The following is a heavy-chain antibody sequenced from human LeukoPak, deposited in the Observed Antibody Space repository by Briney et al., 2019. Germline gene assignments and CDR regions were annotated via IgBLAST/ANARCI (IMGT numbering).Heavy chain of an antibody. J-gene: IGHJ4*02. D-gene: IGHD3-16*01. CDR3: GTDLWY. CDR1: GFTFSNYG. Sequence: PGGSLRLSCAASGFTFSNYGMHWVRQAPGKGLEWVAVISYDGSNKYYADSVKGRFTISRDNSKNTLYLQMNSLRAEDTAVYFCGTDLWYWGQGTLVTVSS. V-gene: IGHV3-30*03. CDR2: ISYDGSNK.